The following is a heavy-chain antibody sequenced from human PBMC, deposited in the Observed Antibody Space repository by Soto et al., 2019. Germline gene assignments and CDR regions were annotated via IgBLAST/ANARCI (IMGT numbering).Heavy chain of an antibody. D-gene: IGHD6-13*01. CDR3: AKDRVKVGIAAAGDFDY. CDR1: GFTFSSYA. CDR2: ISGSGGST. Sequence: GGSLRLSCAASGFTFSSYAMSWFRQAPGKGLEWVSAISGSGGSTYYADSVKGRFTISRDNSKNTLYLQMNSLRAEDTAVYYCAKDRVKVGIAAAGDFDYWGQGTLVTVSS. V-gene: IGHV3-23*01. J-gene: IGHJ4*02.